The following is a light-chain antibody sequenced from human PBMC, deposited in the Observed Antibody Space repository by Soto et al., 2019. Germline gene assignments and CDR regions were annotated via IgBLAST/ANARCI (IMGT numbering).Light chain of an antibody. V-gene: IGLV2-14*01. J-gene: IGLJ3*02. Sequence: QSALTQSASVSGSPGQSITISCTGTSSDVGGYDYVSWYQHRPGKAPKLIIYEVSNRPSGVSNRFSGSKSGNTASLTISGLQAEDEGDYYCSSYTSSSTLEFGGGTKLTVL. CDR2: EVS. CDR1: SSDVGGYDY. CDR3: SSYTSSSTLE.